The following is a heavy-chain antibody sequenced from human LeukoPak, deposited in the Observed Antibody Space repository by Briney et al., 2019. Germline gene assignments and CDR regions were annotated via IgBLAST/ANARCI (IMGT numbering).Heavy chain of an antibody. V-gene: IGHV3-33*01. J-gene: IGHJ1*01. D-gene: IGHD1-26*01. CDR2: IWYDGSNK. CDR1: GFTFSGYG. CDR3: ARDFEVGNGFRY. Sequence: GGSLRLSCAASGFTFSGYGMHWVRQAPGKGLEWVAVIWYDGSNKYYAESVKGRFTISRDNSKNTLYLQMNSLRAEDTAVYYCARDFEVGNGFRYWGQGTLVTVSS.